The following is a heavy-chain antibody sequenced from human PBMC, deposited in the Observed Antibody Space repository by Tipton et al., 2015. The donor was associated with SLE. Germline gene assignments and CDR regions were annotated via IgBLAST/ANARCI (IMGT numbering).Heavy chain of an antibody. D-gene: IGHD4-23*01. V-gene: IGHV4-59*01. CDR1: GGSISSYY. CDR3: ARGGGNANWYFDL. Sequence: TLSLTCTVSGGSISSYYWSWIRQPPGKGLEWIGYIYYSGSTNYNPSLKSRVTISVDTSKNQFSLKLSSVTAADPAVYYCARGGGNANWYFDLWGRGALVTVSS. J-gene: IGHJ2*01. CDR2: IYYSGST.